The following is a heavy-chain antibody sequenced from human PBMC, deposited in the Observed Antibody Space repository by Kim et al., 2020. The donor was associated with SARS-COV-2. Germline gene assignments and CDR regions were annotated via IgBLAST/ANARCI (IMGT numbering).Heavy chain of an antibody. CDR3: AGHQYGSGTLYFDY. J-gene: IGHJ4*02. V-gene: IGHV1-3*01. CDR1: GYSFTTYA. Sequence: ASVKVSCKASGYSFTTYAIHWVRQAPGQRLESMGYINCGNGYTKYSQNFQARVTITRDTSASTAYMEMNSLRSEDTAVYYCAGHQYGSGTLYFDYWGQGAMVTVSS. D-gene: IGHD3-10*01. CDR2: INCGNGYT.